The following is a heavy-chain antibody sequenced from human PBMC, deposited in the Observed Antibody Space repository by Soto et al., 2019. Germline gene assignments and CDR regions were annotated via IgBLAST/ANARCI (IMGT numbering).Heavy chain of an antibody. CDR1: GGSISSGGYY. D-gene: IGHD3-10*01. CDR3: ARAREILLWFGELLSGGFDP. CDR2: IYYSGST. Sequence: SETLSLTCTVSGGSISSGGYYWSWIRQHPGKGLEWIGYIYYSGSTYYNPSLKSRVTISVDTSKNQFSLKLSSVTAAETAVYYCARAREILLWFGELLSGGFDPWGQGTLVTVSS. V-gene: IGHV4-31*03. J-gene: IGHJ5*02.